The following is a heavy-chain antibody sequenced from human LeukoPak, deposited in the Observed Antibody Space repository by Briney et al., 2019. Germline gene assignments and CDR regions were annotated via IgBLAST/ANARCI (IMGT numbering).Heavy chain of an antibody. CDR1: GDSVSSNSDA. J-gene: IGHJ6*03. Sequence: SQTLSLTCAISGDSVSSNSDAWNWIRQSPSRGLEWLGRTYYRSNWYNDYAESVKSRITINPDTSKNQFSLKLSSVTAADTAVYYCAREPYYYYMDVWGKGTTVTASS. V-gene: IGHV6-1*01. CDR3: AREPYYYYMDV. CDR2: TYYRSNWYN.